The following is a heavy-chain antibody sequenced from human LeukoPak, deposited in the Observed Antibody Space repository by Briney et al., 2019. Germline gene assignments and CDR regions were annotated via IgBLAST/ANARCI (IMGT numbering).Heavy chain of an antibody. J-gene: IGHJ4*02. CDR3: ARDCIGCHGFDY. CDR1: GYTFTSYG. Sequence: ASVKVSCKASGYTFTSYGISWVRQAPGQGLEWMGWVSAYADSTNYVQKLQGRVTMTTDTSTSTAYMELRSLRSDDTAVYYCARDCIGCHGFDYWGQGTLVTVSS. CDR2: VSAYADST. D-gene: IGHD2-15*01. V-gene: IGHV1-18*01.